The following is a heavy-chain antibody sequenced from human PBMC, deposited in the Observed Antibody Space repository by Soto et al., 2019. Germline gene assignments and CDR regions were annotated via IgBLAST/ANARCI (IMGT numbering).Heavy chain of an antibody. J-gene: IGHJ6*03. CDR3: ARHVGIVATYYYYMDV. V-gene: IGHV4-39*01. CDR1: GGYMSSSSYY. CDR2: IYYSGST. Sequence: SETLPLTCNVSGGYMSSSSYYWGWIRKPPGKGLEWIGSIYYSGSTYYNPSLKSRVTISVDTSKNQFSLKLSSVTAADTAVYYCARHVGIVATYYYYMDVWGKGTTVTVSS. D-gene: IGHD5-12*01.